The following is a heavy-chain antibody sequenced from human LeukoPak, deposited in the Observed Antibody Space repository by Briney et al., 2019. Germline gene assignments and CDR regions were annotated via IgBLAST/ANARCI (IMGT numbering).Heavy chain of an antibody. V-gene: IGHV3-30-3*01. CDR1: GFTFSSYA. Sequence: GGSLRLSCAASGFTFSSYAMHWVRQAPGKGLEWVAVISYDGSNKYYADSVKGRFTISRDNAKNSLYLQMNSLRAEDTAVYYCAREVDYWGQGTLVTVSS. J-gene: IGHJ4*02. CDR2: ISYDGSNK. CDR3: AREVDY.